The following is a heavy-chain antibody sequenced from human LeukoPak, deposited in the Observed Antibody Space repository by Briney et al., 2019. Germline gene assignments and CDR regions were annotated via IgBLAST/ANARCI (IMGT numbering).Heavy chain of an antibody. Sequence: GGSLRLSCAASGFTFSSYWMNWVRQAPGKGLEWVANIKQDGSEKYYVDSVKGRFTISRDNAKNSLYLQMNSLGAEDTAVYYCARDKGYYDGRSYYWSGFDCWGQGTLVTVSS. J-gene: IGHJ4*02. CDR2: IKQDGSEK. V-gene: IGHV3-7*01. D-gene: IGHD3-22*01. CDR3: ARDKGYYDGRSYYWSGFDC. CDR1: GFTFSSYW.